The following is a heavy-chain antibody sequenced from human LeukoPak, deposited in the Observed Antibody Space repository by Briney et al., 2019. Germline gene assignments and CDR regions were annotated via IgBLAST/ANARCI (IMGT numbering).Heavy chain of an antibody. J-gene: IGHJ6*03. CDR2: IIPIFGTA. V-gene: IGHV1-69*05. Sequence: ASVKVSCKASGGTFSSYAISWVRQAPGQGLEWMGGIIPIFGTANYAQKFQGRVTIITDESTSTAYMELSSLRSEDTAVYYCARDGITMVRGVPAYYYYMDVWGKGTTVTVSS. CDR1: GGTFSSYA. D-gene: IGHD3-10*01. CDR3: ARDGITMVRGVPAYYYYMDV.